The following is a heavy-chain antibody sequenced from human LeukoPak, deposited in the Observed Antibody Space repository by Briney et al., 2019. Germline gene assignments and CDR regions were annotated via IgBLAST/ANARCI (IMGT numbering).Heavy chain of an antibody. J-gene: IGHJ4*02. CDR1: GGSISSGGYS. CDR3: ARRSQAMSTSLDY. CDR2: TYHSGST. V-gene: IGHV4-30-2*01. D-gene: IGHD2-2*01. Sequence: PSETLSLTCAVSGGSISSGGYSWSWIRQPPGKGLEWIGYTYHSGSTYYNPSLKSRVTISVDRSKNQFSLKLSSVTAADTAVYYCARRSQAMSTSLDYWGQGTLVTVSS.